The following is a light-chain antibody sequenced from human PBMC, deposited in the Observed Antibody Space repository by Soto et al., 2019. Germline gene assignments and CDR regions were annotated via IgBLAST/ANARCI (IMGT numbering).Light chain of an antibody. CDR1: KNIGSW. CDR2: DAS. J-gene: IGKJ1*01. CDR3: QQYHTYLGT. Sequence: DIQMTQSPSTLSASLGDRVTITCRASKNIGSWVSWYQQKPGKAPNLLIYDASSLKSGVPSTFSGSGSGTEFTLTISSLQPDDFVTYYCQQYHTYLGTFGQGTKVEIK. V-gene: IGKV1-5*01.